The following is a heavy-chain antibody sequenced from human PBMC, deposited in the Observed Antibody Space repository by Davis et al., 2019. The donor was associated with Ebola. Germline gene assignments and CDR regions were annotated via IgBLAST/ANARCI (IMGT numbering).Heavy chain of an antibody. CDR2: IWYDGSNK. CDR1: GFTFSSYG. CDR3: ARHDCSGGSCNRRYYFDY. Sequence: SLKISCAASGFTFSSYGMHWVRQAPGKGLEWVAVIWYDGSNKYYADSVKGRFTISRDNSKNTLYLQMNSLRAEDTAVYYCARHDCSGGSCNRRYYFDYWGQGTLVTVSS. J-gene: IGHJ4*02. V-gene: IGHV3-33*01. D-gene: IGHD2-15*01.